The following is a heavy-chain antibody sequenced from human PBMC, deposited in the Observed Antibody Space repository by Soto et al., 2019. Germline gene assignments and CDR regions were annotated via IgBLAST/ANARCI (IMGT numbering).Heavy chain of an antibody. CDR1: GFTFSSYA. V-gene: IGHV3-23*01. J-gene: IGHJ4*02. Sequence: GGSLRLSCAASGFTFSSYAMSWVRQAPGKGLEWVSAISGSGGSTYYADSVKGRFTISRDNSKNMLYLQMNSLRAEDTAVYYCAKDTEADGYNPADDYWGQGTLVTVSS. D-gene: IGHD5-12*01. CDR3: AKDTEADGYNPADDY. CDR2: ISGSGGST.